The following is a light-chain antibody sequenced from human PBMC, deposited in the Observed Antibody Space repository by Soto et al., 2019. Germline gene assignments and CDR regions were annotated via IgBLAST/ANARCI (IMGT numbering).Light chain of an antibody. V-gene: IGKV1-33*01. CDR3: QHYDNLFT. Sequence: DIQMTQSPSSLSASVGDRVTITCQASQDISNYLNWYQQKPGKAPKLLIYDASNLETGVPSRFSGSGSGTDFTFTISSLQPEYIATYYYQHYDNLFTFGQGTRLEIK. J-gene: IGKJ5*01. CDR1: QDISNY. CDR2: DAS.